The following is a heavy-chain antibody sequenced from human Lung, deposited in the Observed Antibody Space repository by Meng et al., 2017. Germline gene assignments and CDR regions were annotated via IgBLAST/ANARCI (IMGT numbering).Heavy chain of an antibody. J-gene: IGHJ4*02. D-gene: IGHD3-10*01. CDR2: LGAHDGDT. Sequence: QVQPVQSGPEVKKPGASVKVSRKVSDYTFTGYGVSGVRQAPGQGLEWMAWLGAHDGDTSHAPKFQGRVTVSADRPTATAYMELRSLRSDDTAVYYCARGTPGRSYSDYWGQGTLVTVSS. CDR1: DYTFTGYG. CDR3: ARGTPGRSYSDY. V-gene: IGHV1-18*01.